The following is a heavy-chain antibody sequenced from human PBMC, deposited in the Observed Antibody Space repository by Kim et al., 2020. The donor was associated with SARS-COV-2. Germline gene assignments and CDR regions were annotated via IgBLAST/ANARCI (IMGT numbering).Heavy chain of an antibody. CDR1: GFTFSDYY. V-gene: IGHV3-11*01. D-gene: IGHD2-2*01. CDR3: ARDYCSSTSCYGYYYMDV. J-gene: IGHJ6*03. CDR2: ISSSGSTI. Sequence: GGSLRLSCAASGFTFSDYYMSWIRQAPGKGLEWVSYISSSGSTIYYADSVKGRFTISRDNAKNSLYLQMNSLRAEDTAVYYCARDYCSSTSCYGYYYMDVWGKGTTVTASS.